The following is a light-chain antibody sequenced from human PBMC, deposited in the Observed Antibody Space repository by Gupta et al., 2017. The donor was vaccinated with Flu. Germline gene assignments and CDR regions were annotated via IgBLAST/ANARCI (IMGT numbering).Light chain of an antibody. V-gene: IGLV6-57*03. J-gene: IGLJ3*02. CDR3: QSYDSSNPWV. CDR1: SGSIASNY. Sequence: NFMLTQPHSVSESPGKTVTISCTRSSGSIASNYVQWYQQRPGSAPTTVIYEDNQRPSGVPDRFSGSIDSSSNSASLTXSXLKTEDXADYYCQSYDSSNPWVFGGGTKLTVL. CDR2: EDN.